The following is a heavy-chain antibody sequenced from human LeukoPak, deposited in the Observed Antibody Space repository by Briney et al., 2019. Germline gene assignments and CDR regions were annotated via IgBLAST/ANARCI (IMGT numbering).Heavy chain of an antibody. CDR1: GFTFSSYG. V-gene: IGHV3-33*01. CDR3: ARDALGYSSGGSCYSLGY. CDR2: IWYDGSNK. D-gene: IGHD2-15*01. Sequence: PGRSLRLSCAASGFTFSSYGMHWVGQAQGKGLEWVAVIWYDGSNKYYADSVKGRFTISRDNSKNTLYLQMNSLRAEDTAVYYCARDALGYSSGGSCYSLGYWGQGTLVTVSS. J-gene: IGHJ4*02.